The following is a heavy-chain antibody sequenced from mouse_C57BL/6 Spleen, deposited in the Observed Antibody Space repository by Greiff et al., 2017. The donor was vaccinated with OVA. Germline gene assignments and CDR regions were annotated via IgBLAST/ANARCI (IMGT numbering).Heavy chain of an antibody. CDR3: ARSESNYEYFDV. CDR2: IYTSDGSN. J-gene: IGHJ1*03. D-gene: IGHD2-5*01. V-gene: IGHV1-85*01. CDR1: GYTFTSYD. Sequence: QVQLKQSGPELVKPGASVKLSCKASGYTFTSYDINWVKQRPGQGLEWIGWIYTSDGSNKYNEKFKGKATLTVDTSSSTAYMELHRLTSEDSAVYFCARSESNYEYFDVWGTGTTVTVSS.